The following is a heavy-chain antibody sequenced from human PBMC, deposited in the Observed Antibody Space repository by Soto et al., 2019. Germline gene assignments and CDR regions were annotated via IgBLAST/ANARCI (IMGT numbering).Heavy chain of an antibody. V-gene: IGHV4-59*01. CDR3: ARSRTTVTPSGFQH. CDR1: GGSISSYY. D-gene: IGHD4-17*01. CDR2: IYYSGST. Sequence: QVQLQELGPGLVKPSETLSLTCTVSGGSISSYYWSWIRQPPGKGLEWIGYIYYSGSTNYNPSLKHRVTISVDTSKNLFSLKLSSVTAADTAVYYCARSRTTVTPSGFQHWGQGTLVTVSS. J-gene: IGHJ1*01.